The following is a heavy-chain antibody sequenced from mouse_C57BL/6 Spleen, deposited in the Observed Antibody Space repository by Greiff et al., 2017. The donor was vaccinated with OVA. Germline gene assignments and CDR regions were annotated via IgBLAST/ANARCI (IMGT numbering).Heavy chain of an antibody. CDR1: GYTFTDYN. CDR2: INPNNGGT. CDR3: ARWTTMVTTGFAY. V-gene: IGHV1-18*01. D-gene: IGHD2-2*01. J-gene: IGHJ3*01. Sequence: VQLKQSGPELVKPGASVKIPCKASGYTFTDYNMDWVKQSHGKSLEWIGDINPNNGGTIYNQKFKGKATLTVDKSSSTAYMELRSLTSEDTAVYYCARWTTMVTTGFAYWGQGTLVTVSA.